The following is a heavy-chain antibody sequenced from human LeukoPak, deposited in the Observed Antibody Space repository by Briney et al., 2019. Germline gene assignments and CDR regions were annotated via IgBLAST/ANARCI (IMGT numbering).Heavy chain of an antibody. Sequence: SETLSLTCSVSGDSVSNGNYYWSWLRQPPGKALEWIGYIYYTGSAYYNPSLEGRVALSVDTSRNQFSVKLNSVTAADTAVYYCAGAYGDPLYFDYWGQGTLVTVSS. J-gene: IGHJ4*02. V-gene: IGHV4-61*01. CDR2: IYYTGSA. D-gene: IGHD4-17*01. CDR3: AGAYGDPLYFDY. CDR1: GDSVSNGNYY.